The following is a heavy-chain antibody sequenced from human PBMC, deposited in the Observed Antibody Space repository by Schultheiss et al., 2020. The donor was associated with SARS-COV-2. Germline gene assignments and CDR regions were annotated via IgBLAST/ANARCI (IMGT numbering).Heavy chain of an antibody. CDR3: ARGRGTVTKRDYYYGMDV. J-gene: IGHJ6*02. D-gene: IGHD4-17*01. Sequence: ASVKVSCKASGYTFTSYGISWVRQAPGQGLEWMGWISAYNGNTNYAQKVQGRVSMTTDTSTRTAYMELSSLRSEDTAVYYCARGRGTVTKRDYYYGMDVWGQGTTVTVSS. CDR2: ISAYNGNT. CDR1: GYTFTSYG. V-gene: IGHV1-18*01.